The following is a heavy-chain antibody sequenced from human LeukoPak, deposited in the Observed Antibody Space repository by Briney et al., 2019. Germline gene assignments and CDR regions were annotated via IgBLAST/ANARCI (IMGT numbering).Heavy chain of an antibody. D-gene: IGHD2-21*02. CDR1: GGSISSGGYS. Sequence: SETLSLTCAVSGGSISSGGYSWSWIRQPPGKGLEWTGYIYHSGSTYYNPSHKSRVTISVDRSKNQFSLKLSSVTAADTAVYYCARGVLGATKKVTAIPTYYFDYWGQGTLVTVSS. J-gene: IGHJ4*02. V-gene: IGHV4-30-2*01. CDR2: IYHSGST. CDR3: ARGVLGATKKVTAIPTYYFDY.